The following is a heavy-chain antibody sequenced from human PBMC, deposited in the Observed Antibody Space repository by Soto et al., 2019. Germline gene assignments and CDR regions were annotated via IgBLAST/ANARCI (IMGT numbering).Heavy chain of an antibody. CDR2: ISYDGSNK. CDR1: GFTFSSYG. CDR3: AKDFYDFWSGYYTHFDY. D-gene: IGHD3-3*01. V-gene: IGHV3-30*18. J-gene: IGHJ4*02. Sequence: SGGSLRLSCAASGFTFSSYGMHWVRQAPGKGLEWVAVISYDGSNKYYADSVKGRFTISRDNSKNTLYLQMNSLRAEDTAVYYCAKDFYDFWSGYYTHFDYWGQGTLVTVSS.